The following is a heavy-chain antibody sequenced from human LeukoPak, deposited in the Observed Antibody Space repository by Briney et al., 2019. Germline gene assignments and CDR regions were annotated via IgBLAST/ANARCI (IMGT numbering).Heavy chain of an antibody. CDR1: GFTYIHYA. Sequence: GGSLRLSCAASGFTYIHYAMTWVRQAPGKGLEGVSTITSGGGITHYADSVKGRLTFSRDNSKNTVYLQMNSLRVEDTAVYYCARGNSGPDYWGQGTLVTVSS. V-gene: IGHV3-23*01. J-gene: IGHJ4*02. CDR2: ITSGGGIT. CDR3: ARGNSGPDY. D-gene: IGHD6-19*01.